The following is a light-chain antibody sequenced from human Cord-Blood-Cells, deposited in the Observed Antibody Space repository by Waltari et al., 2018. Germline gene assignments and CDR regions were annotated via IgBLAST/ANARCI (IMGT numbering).Light chain of an antibody. V-gene: IGKV1-39*01. CDR1: QSISSY. J-gene: IGKJ1*01. CDR2: AAS. Sequence: IPTTQSPPSLSASVGDRVTITCRASQSISSYLKWYQQKPGNAPKLLIYAASSLQSGVPSRFSGSGSGTDFTLTISSLQPEDFATYYCQQSYSTPWTFGQGTKVEIK. CDR3: QQSYSTPWT.